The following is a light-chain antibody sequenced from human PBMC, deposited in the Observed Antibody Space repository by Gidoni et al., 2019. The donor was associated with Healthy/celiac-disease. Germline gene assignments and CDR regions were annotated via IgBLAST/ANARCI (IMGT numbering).Light chain of an antibody. Sequence: SALTQPASVSGSPGQSITISCTGTSSDVGGYNYVSWYQQNPGKAPKLMIYEVSNRPSGVSNRFSGSKSGNTASLTISGLQAEDEADYYCSSYTSSSTLYVFGTGTKVTVL. J-gene: IGLJ1*01. V-gene: IGLV2-14*01. CDR1: SSDVGGYNY. CDR2: EVS. CDR3: SSYTSSSTLYV.